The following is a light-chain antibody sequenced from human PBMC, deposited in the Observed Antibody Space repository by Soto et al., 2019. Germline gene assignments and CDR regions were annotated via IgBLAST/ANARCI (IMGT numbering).Light chain of an antibody. CDR1: SSDIGRYNL. V-gene: IGLV2-23*01. J-gene: IGLJ2*01. CDR3: CSYAGGASVV. Sequence: QSALTQPASVSGSPGQSITISCTGTSSDIGRYNLVSWYQQHPGKAPKLIIYEDIERPPGVSDRFSGSKSGITASLTISGLQTEDEADYYCCSYAGGASVVFGGGTKVTVL. CDR2: EDI.